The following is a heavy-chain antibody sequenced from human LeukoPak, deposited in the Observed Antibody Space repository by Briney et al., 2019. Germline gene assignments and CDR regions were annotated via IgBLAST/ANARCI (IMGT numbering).Heavy chain of an antibody. CDR1: GGSISSGGYY. V-gene: IGHV4-61*02. CDR3: ASESQGQLLY. Sequence: SQTLSLTCTVSGGSISSGGYYWSWIRQPAGKGLEWIGRIYTSGSTNYNPSLKSRVTMSVDTSKNQFSLKLSSVTAADTAVYYCASESQGQLLYWGQGTLVTVSS. CDR2: IYTSGST. J-gene: IGHJ4*02. D-gene: IGHD2-2*01.